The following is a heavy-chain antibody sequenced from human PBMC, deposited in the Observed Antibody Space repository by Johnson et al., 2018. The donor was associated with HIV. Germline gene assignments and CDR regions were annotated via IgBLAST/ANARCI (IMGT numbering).Heavy chain of an antibody. CDR3: AKDRPLLITGTSLLDAFDI. V-gene: IGHV3-30-3*01. CDR1: GFTFSSYA. D-gene: IGHD1-20*01. Sequence: QVQLVESGGGVVQPGRSLRLSCAASGFTFSSYAMHWVRQAPGKGLEWVAVISYDGSNKYYADSVKGRFTISRDNSKNTLYLQMNSLRAEDTAVYYCAKDRPLLITGTSLLDAFDIWGQGTMVTVSS. J-gene: IGHJ3*02. CDR2: ISYDGSNK.